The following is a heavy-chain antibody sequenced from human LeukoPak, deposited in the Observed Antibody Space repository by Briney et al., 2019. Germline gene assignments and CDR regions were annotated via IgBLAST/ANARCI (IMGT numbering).Heavy chain of an antibody. CDR1: GGTLSSYA. Sequence: SVKVSCKASGGTLSSYAISWGRQAPGQGLEWMGGIIPIFGTANYAQKFQGRVTITADESTSTAYMELSSLRSEDTAVYYCARLEVITTEDAFDIWGQGTMVTVSS. CDR3: ARLEVITTEDAFDI. J-gene: IGHJ3*02. CDR2: IIPIFGTA. V-gene: IGHV1-69*13. D-gene: IGHD3-22*01.